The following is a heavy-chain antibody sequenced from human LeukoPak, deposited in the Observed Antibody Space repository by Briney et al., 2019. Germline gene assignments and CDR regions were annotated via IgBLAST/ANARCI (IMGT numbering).Heavy chain of an antibody. CDR2: FYYSGST. CDR1: GGSISSSNYY. CDR3: ANRGNYGYFDY. V-gene: IGHV4-39*01. D-gene: IGHD3-10*01. J-gene: IGHJ4*02. Sequence: SETLSLTCGVSGGSISSSNYYGGWVRQPSGKGLEWIGSFYYSGSTYYNPSLKSRVTIFADTSKNQFSLKVRSVTAADTAVYYCANRGNYGYFDYWGQGTLVTVSS.